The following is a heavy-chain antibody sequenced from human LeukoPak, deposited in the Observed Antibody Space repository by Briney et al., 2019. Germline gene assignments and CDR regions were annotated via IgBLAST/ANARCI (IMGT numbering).Heavy chain of an antibody. CDR2: ISSSSSYI. Sequence: GGSLRLSCAVSGFTFSNAWMSWVRQAPGKGLEWVSSISSSSSYIYYADSVKGRFTISRDNAKNSLYLQMNSLRAEDTAVYYCARDRTSFIAAARLDYWGQGTLVTVSS. V-gene: IGHV3-21*01. CDR3: ARDRTSFIAAARLDY. CDR1: GFTFSNAW. J-gene: IGHJ4*02. D-gene: IGHD6-13*01.